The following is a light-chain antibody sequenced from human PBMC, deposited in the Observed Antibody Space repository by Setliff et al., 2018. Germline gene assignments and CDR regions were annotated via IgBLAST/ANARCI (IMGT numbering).Light chain of an antibody. J-gene: IGLJ1*01. V-gene: IGLV2-14*01. Sequence: QSVLTQPASVSGSPGQSITISCIGTSSDIGGYKYVSWCQQHPGKAPKLMIYEVIKRPSGVSNRFSGSKSGNTASLTISGLQAEDEADYYCLSYTNSDTGVFGTGTKVPS. CDR2: EVI. CDR3: LSYTNSDTGV. CDR1: SSDIGGYKY.